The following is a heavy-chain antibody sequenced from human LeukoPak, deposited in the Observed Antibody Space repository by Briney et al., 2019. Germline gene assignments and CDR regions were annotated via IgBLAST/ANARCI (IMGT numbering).Heavy chain of an antibody. Sequence: SETLSLTCTVSGGSISSSSYYWGWIRQPPGKGLEWIGSIYYSGSTYYNPSLKSRVTISVDTSKNQFSLKLSSVTAADTAVYYCARDSRDGYNSLDYWGQGTLVTVSS. CDR1: GGSISSSSYY. CDR3: ARDSRDGYNSLDY. D-gene: IGHD5-24*01. CDR2: IYYSGST. V-gene: IGHV4-39*07. J-gene: IGHJ4*02.